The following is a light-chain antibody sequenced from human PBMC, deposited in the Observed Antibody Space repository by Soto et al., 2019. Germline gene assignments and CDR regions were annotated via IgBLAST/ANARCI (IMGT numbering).Light chain of an antibody. CDR3: QQSYSTPPL. J-gene: IGKJ4*02. V-gene: IGKV1-39*01. CDR1: QSMSSY. CDR2: AAS. Sequence: DIQMTQSPSSLSASVGDRVTITCRASQSMSSYLNWYQQKPGKAPKLLIYAASSLQSGVPSRFSGRGSGTDFTLTISSLQPEDFATYYCQQSYSTPPLFGGGTKVEIK.